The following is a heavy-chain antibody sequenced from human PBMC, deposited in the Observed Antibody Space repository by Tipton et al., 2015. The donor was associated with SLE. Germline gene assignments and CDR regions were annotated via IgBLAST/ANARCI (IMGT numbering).Heavy chain of an antibody. Sequence: SLRLSCAASGFTFSDYYMSWIRQAPGKGLEWVAVISYDGSNKYYADSVKGRFTISRDNSKNTLYLQMNSLRAEDTAVYYCASEGYCSGGSCLFDYWGQGTLVTVSS. J-gene: IGHJ4*02. D-gene: IGHD2-15*01. V-gene: IGHV3-30*03. CDR1: GFTFSDYY. CDR3: ASEGYCSGGSCLFDY. CDR2: ISYDGSNK.